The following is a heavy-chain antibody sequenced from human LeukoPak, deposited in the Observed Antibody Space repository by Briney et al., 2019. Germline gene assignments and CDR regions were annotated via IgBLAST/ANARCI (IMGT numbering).Heavy chain of an antibody. Sequence: ASVKVSCKASGYTFTSYAMHWVRQAPGQRLEWMGWINAGNGNTKYSQELQGRVTITRDTSASTAYMELSSLRSEDMALYYCARGHSPSYSPRGFDAFDIWGQGTMVTVSS. CDR1: GYTFTSYA. CDR3: ARGHSPSYSPRGFDAFDI. D-gene: IGHD3-10*01. CDR2: INAGNGNT. V-gene: IGHV1-3*03. J-gene: IGHJ3*02.